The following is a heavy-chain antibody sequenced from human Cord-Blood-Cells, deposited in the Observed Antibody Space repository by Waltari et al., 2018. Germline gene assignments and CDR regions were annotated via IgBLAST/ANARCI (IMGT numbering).Heavy chain of an antibody. CDR1: GYTFTSYD. J-gene: IGHJ5*02. Sequence: QVQLVQSGAEVKKPGASVKVSCKASGYTFTSYDINWVRQATGQGLEWLVWINPNCGKPGEAKKCQGRVTITRNPSISPAYMELSSLRSEDTAVYYCARGGDCSSTSCYWFDPWGQGTLVTVSS. V-gene: IGHV1-8*03. D-gene: IGHD2-2*01. CDR3: ARGGDCSSTSCYWFDP. CDR2: INPNCGKP.